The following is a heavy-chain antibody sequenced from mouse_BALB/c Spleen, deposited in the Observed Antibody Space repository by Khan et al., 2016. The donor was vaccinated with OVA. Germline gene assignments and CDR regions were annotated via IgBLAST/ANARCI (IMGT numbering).Heavy chain of an antibody. CDR3: VRHYAGGSLYRYFDV. Sequence: VQLQESGAELVKPGASVKLSCKASGYTFTSYDINWVRQRPEQGLEWIGWIFPGDDSTKYNENFKGQATLTSDKSSSTAYMQLSRLTSEDSAVSYCVRHYAGGSLYRYFDVWGAGTSVTCSS. J-gene: IGHJ1*01. CDR1: GYTFTSYD. V-gene: IGHV1S56*01. CDR2: IFPGDDST. D-gene: IGHD1-1*02.